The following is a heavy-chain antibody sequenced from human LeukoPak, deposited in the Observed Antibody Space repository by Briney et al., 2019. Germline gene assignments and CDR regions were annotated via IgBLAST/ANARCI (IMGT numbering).Heavy chain of an antibody. J-gene: IGHJ4*02. CDR2: ISGSGGST. D-gene: IGHD3-22*01. CDR3: AKVQSITMIVVATLDY. CDR1: GFTFSSYA. V-gene: IGHV3-23*01. Sequence: PGASLRLSCAASGFTFSSYAMSWVRQAPGKGLEWVSAISGSGGSTYYADSVKGRFTISRDNSKNTLYLQMNGLRAEDTAVYYCAKVQSITMIVVATLDYWGQGTLVTVAS.